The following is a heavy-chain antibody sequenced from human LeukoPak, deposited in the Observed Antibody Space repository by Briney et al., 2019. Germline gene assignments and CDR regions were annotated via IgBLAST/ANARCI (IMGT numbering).Heavy chain of an antibody. D-gene: IGHD3-3*01. V-gene: IGHV3-64*01. CDR2: ISSNGGST. CDR3: ARGGEEWLYYYYMDV. J-gene: IGHJ6*03. Sequence: HPGGSLRLSCAASGFTFSDYYMSWIRQAPGKGLEYVSAISSNGGSTYYANSVKGRFTISRDNSKNTLYLQMGSLRAEDMAVYYCARGGEEWLYYYYMDVWGKGTTVTVSS. CDR1: GFTFSDYY.